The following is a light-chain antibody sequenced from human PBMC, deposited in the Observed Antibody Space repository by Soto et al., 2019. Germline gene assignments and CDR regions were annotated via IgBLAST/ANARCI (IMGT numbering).Light chain of an antibody. Sequence: QSALTQPASVSGSPGQSITISCTGTSSDVGSYNLVSWYQQHPGKAPKLMIYEXXXRPXGXXXRXSGSKSGNTASLTISGLQAEDEADYYCCSYAGSSTDVVFGGGTKLTVL. CDR3: CSYAGSSTDVV. CDR2: EXX. V-gene: IGLV2-23*01. J-gene: IGLJ2*01. CDR1: SSDVGSYNL.